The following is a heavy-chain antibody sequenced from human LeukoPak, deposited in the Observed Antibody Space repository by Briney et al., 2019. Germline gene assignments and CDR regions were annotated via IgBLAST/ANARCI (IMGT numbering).Heavy chain of an antibody. Sequence: GASVKVSCRASGYIFTDYYIHWVRQAPGQGLEWMGWLNPNNGGTYYAQKFQGRASMTRDTSIRAAYMELTSLRSDDTAVYYCARDGDSLWKSLDVWGKGTTVTVSS. J-gene: IGHJ6*04. CDR2: LNPNNGGT. D-gene: IGHD7-27*01. CDR3: ARDGDSLWKSLDV. CDR1: GYIFTDYY. V-gene: IGHV1-2*02.